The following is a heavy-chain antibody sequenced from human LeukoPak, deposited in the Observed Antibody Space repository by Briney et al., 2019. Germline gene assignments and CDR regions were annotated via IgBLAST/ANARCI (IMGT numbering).Heavy chain of an antibody. D-gene: IGHD3-22*01. J-gene: IGHJ4*02. CDR2: ISAYNGNT. CDR3: ARVADYYDSSGYSSYFDY. CDR1: GYTFTSYG. Sequence: GASVKVSCKASGYTFTSYGISWVRQAPGQGLEWMGWISAYNGNTNYAQKLQGRVTMTTDTSTSTAYMELRSLRSDDTAVYYCARVADYYDSSGYSSYFDYWGQGNLVTVSS. V-gene: IGHV1-18*01.